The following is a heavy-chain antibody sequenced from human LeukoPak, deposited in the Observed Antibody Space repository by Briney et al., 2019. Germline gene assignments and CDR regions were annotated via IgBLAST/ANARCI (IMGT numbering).Heavy chain of an antibody. D-gene: IGHD7-27*01. CDR1: GFTFSTYS. J-gene: IGHJ4*02. V-gene: IGHV3-21*01. CDR3: ASDCSTGGYFDY. Sequence: GRSLRLSCAASGFTFSTYSMNWLRLAPGKGLEWVSSISPDSNYKYYVDSVKGRFTISRDNAKSSLYLQMNSLRAEDTAVYYCASDCSTGGYFDYWGQGTLVTVSS. CDR2: ISPDSNYK.